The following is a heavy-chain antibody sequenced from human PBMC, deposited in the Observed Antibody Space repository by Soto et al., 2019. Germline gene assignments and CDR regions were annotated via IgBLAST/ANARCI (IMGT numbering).Heavy chain of an antibody. V-gene: IGHV4-34*01. CDR3: ASPTGGGNWFDP. CDR1: GGSFSGYY. CDR2: INHSGST. Sequence: SETLSLTCAVYGGSFSGYYWSWIRQPPGKGLEWIGEINHSGSTNYNPSLKSRVTISVDTSKNQFSLKLSSVTAADTAVYYCASPTGGGNWFDPWGQGTLVTVSS. D-gene: IGHD3-16*01. J-gene: IGHJ5*02.